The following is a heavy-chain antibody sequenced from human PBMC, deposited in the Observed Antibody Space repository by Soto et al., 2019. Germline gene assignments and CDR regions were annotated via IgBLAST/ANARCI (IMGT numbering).Heavy chain of an antibody. Sequence: EVQLLESGGGLVQPGGSLRLSCAASGFTFSSYAMSWVRQAPGKGLEWVSAISGSGGSTYYADSVKGRFTISRDNSKNTLYLQMNSLRAEDTAGYYCAKDLFLRSASSGSDYWGQGTLVTVSS. CDR2: ISGSGGST. CDR3: AKDLFLRSASSGSDY. D-gene: IGHD3-22*01. J-gene: IGHJ4*02. V-gene: IGHV3-23*01. CDR1: GFTFSSYA.